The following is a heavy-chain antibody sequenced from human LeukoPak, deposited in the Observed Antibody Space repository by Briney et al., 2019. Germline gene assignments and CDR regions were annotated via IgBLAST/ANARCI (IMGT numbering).Heavy chain of an antibody. CDR1: GYTFTGYY. J-gene: IGHJ3*02. CDR3: ARVRGYSYGYGGADAFDI. Sequence: ASVTVSCKASGYTFTGYYMHWVRQAPGQGLEWMGWINPNSGGTNYAQKLQGRVTMTTDTSTSTAYMELRSLRSDDTAVYYCARVRGYSYGYGGADAFDIWGQGTMVTVSS. D-gene: IGHD5-18*01. V-gene: IGHV1-2*02. CDR2: INPNSGGT.